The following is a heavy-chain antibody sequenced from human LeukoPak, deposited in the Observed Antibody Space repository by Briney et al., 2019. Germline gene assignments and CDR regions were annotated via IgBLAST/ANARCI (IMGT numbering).Heavy chain of an antibody. CDR2: IRCSCGST. CDR1: GFTFNSFS. Sequence: GSLRPSLATSGFTFNSFSIGLVRQASGKGLEWVPAIRCSCGSTYHADSVKGRFTISRDNSKNALFLQMDSLRAEDTAIYYCAKSRDRSDAIFGVANRVDFWGQGTLVTVSS. J-gene: IGHJ4*02. CDR3: AKSRDRSDAIFGVANRVDF. D-gene: IGHD3-3*01. V-gene: IGHV3-23*01.